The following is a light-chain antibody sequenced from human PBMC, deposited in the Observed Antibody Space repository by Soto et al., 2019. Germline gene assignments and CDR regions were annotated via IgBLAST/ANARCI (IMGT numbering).Light chain of an antibody. Sequence: EIVMTQSPAPLSVSPGERATLSCRASQTLGSDFAWYQQKPGLPPRLLIYGASSRASGFPARFSGSGSGTEFTLTISSLQSEEFAGYYCQLYRNWPLTFGGGTKVEIK. CDR2: GAS. CDR1: QTLGSD. J-gene: IGKJ4*01. CDR3: QLYRNWPLT. V-gene: IGKV3-15*01.